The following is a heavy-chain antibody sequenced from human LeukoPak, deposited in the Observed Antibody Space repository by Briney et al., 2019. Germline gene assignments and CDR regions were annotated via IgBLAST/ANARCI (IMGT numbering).Heavy chain of an antibody. CDR1: GNTFTSYY. CDR3: AREPQRWLQPDAFDI. CDR2: INPSGGST. D-gene: IGHD5-12*01. Sequence: ASVKVSCKASGNTFTSYYMHWVRQAPGQGLEWMGIINPSGGSTSYAQKFQGRVTMTRDTSTSTVYMELSSLRSEDTAVYYCAREPQRWLQPDAFDIWGQGTMVTVSS. J-gene: IGHJ3*02. V-gene: IGHV1-46*01.